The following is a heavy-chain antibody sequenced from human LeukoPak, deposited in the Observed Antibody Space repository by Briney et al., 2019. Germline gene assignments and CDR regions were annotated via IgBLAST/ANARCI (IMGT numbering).Heavy chain of an antibody. CDR2: VKGDGSFT. CDR1: GFTFRNYW. Sequence: GGSLRLSCAASGFTFRNYWMHWVRQAPGKGLVWVSRVKGDGSFTDYADSVKGRFTIFRDNAKNTLYLQMYSLRAEDTAAYYCVRDGDDYNFDYWGQGSLVTVSS. J-gene: IGHJ4*02. V-gene: IGHV3-74*01. CDR3: VRDGDDYNFDY. D-gene: IGHD5-24*01.